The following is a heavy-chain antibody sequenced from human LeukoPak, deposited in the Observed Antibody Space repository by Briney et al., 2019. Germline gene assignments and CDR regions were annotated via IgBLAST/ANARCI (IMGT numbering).Heavy chain of an antibody. D-gene: IGHD6-6*01. CDR2: INHSGST. CDR3: ARGYSSSPYYYYYYMDV. Sequence: SETLSLTCAVYGGSFSGHYWSWLRQPPGKGLEWMGEINHSGSTNYNPSLKSRGTISVDTSKNQFSLKLSSVTAADTAVYYCARGYSSSPYYYYYYMDVWGKGTTVTVSS. CDR1: GGSFSGHY. V-gene: IGHV4-34*01. J-gene: IGHJ6*03.